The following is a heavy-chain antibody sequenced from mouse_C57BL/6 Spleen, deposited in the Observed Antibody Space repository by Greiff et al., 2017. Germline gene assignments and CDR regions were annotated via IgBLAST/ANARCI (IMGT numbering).Heavy chain of an antibody. V-gene: IGHV1-22*01. CDR3: ARSTWGAMDY. CDR1: GFTFTDYN. J-gene: IGHJ4*01. D-gene: IGHD4-1*01. Sequence: VQLQQSGPELVKPGASVKMSCTASGFTFTDYNLHWVKQSHGKSLEWIGSINPDNGGTSYNQKFKGKATLTVNKSSSTAYMELRSLTSEDSAVYYCARSTWGAMDYWGQGTSVTVSS. CDR2: INPDNGGT.